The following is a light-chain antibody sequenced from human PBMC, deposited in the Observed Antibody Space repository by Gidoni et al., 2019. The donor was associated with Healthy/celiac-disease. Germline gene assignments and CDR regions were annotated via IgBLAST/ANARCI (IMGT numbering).Light chain of an antibody. CDR3: QAWDSSTGV. J-gene: IGLJ2*01. Sequence: SYELPQPPSVSVSPGQTASITFSGDKLGDKYACWYQQKPGQSPVLVIYQDSKRPSGIPERFSGSNSGNTATLTISGTQAMDEADYYCQAWDSSTGVFGGGTKLTVL. V-gene: IGLV3-1*01. CDR1: KLGDKY. CDR2: QDS.